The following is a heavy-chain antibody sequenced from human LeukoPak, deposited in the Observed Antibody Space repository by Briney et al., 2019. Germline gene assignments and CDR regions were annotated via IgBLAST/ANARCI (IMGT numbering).Heavy chain of an antibody. CDR2: INHSGST. CDR1: GGPFSGYY. J-gene: IGHJ4*02. CDR3: ARDQGYYDSSGYYPKD. Sequence: SETLSLTCAVYGGPFSGYYWSWIRQPPGKGLEWIGEINHSGSTNYNPSLKSRVTISVDTSKNQFSLKLSSVTAADTAVYYCARDQGYYDSSGYYPKDWGQGTLVTVSS. V-gene: IGHV4-34*01. D-gene: IGHD3-22*01.